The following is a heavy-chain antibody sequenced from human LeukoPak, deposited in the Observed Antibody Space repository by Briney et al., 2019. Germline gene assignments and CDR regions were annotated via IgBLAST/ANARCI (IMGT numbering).Heavy chain of an antibody. D-gene: IGHD1-1*01. V-gene: IGHV3-48*01. CDR1: GFTFSSYH. J-gene: IGHJ4*02. Sequence: GGSLTLSCAPSGFTFSSYHMNWLRQARGGGLGGVSYISIFSSHISYAACVKGRFTIPREDANSLVYPQMHSLRAEDTAVYYCARTNERELDYWGQGTLVTVSS. CDR3: ARTNERELDY. CDR2: ISIFSSHI.